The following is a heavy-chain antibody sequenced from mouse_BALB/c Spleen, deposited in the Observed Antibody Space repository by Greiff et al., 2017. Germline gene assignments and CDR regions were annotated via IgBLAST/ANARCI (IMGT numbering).Heavy chain of an antibody. Sequence: VMLVESGPGLVAPSQSLSITCTVSGFSLTGYGVNWVRQPPGKGLEWLGMIWGDGSTDYNSALKSRLSISKDNSKSQVFLKMNSLQTDDTARYYCARAYYDYDESPYAMDYWGQGTSVTVSS. CDR2: IWGDGST. CDR3: ARAYYDYDESPYAMDY. J-gene: IGHJ4*01. V-gene: IGHV2-6-7*01. CDR1: GFSLTGYG. D-gene: IGHD2-4*01.